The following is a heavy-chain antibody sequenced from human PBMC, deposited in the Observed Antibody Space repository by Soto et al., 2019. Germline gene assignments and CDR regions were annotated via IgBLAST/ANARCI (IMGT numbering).Heavy chain of an antibody. CDR1: GFSLSNARMG. CDR2: IFSNDEK. J-gene: IGHJ4*02. V-gene: IGHV2-26*01. CDR3: ARTNRGYSYGYSFDY. Sequence: SGPTLVNPTETLTLTCTVSGFSLSNARMGVSWIRQPPGKALEWLAHIFSNDEKSYSTSLKSRLTISKDTSKSQVILTMTNMDPVDTATYYCARTNRGYSYGYSFDYWGQGTLVTSPQ. D-gene: IGHD5-18*01.